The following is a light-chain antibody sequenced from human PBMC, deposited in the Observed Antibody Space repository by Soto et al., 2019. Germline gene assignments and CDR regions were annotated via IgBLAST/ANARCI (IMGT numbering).Light chain of an antibody. CDR2: EAS. V-gene: IGLV2-8*01. CDR3: SSYAGSNNSYV. Sequence: QSALTQPPSASGSPGQSVTISCTGTSSDVGGYNYVSWYQQHPGKAPKLMIYEASKRPSGVPDRFSGSKSGNTASLTVSGLQAEDEADYYCSSYAGSNNSYVFGTGTKLTVL. CDR1: SSDVGGYNY. J-gene: IGLJ1*01.